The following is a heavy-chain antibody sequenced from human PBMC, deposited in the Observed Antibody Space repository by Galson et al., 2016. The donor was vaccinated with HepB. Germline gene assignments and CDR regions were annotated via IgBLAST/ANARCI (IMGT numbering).Heavy chain of an antibody. CDR2: ISTSSSYI. J-gene: IGHJ4*02. D-gene: IGHD3-22*01. CDR1: GFTFSSYS. Sequence: SLRLSCAASGFTFSSYSMNWVRQAPGMGLEWVSSISTSSSYIYVTDSVKGRFTISRDNAKNSLYLQMNSLRTVDTAVYYCSTSNYKSDSAGFDYWGQGTLVTVSS. V-gene: IGHV3-21*01. CDR3: STSNYKSDSAGFDY.